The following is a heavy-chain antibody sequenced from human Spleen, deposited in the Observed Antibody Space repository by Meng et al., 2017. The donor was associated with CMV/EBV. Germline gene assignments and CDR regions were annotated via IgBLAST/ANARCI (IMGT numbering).Heavy chain of an antibody. CDR2: ISSSSYI. D-gene: IGHD3-3*01. J-gene: IGHJ6*02. CDR3: ARALTIFGVVKDYYGMDV. Sequence: GESLKISCAASGFTFSSYSMNWVRQAPGKGLEWVSSISSSSYIYYADSVKGRFTISRDNAKNSLYLQMNSLRAEDTAVYYCARALTIFGVVKDYYGMDVWGQGTTVTVSS. CDR1: GFTFSSYS. V-gene: IGHV3-21*01.